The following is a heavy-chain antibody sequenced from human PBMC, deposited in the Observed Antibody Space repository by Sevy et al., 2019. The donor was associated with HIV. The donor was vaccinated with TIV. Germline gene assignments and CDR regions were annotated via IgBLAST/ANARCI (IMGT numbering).Heavy chain of an antibody. Sequence: SLRLSCAASGLAFSSYAMHWVHQAPDKGLEWVAVISYDGSNQDYADSVKGRFTISRDNSKNTLYLQMNSLRVEDTAVYYCARFPPERAFDIWGQWTMVTVSS. CDR2: ISYDGSNQ. CDR3: ARFPPERAFDI. J-gene: IGHJ3*02. CDR1: GLAFSSYA. V-gene: IGHV3-30*04.